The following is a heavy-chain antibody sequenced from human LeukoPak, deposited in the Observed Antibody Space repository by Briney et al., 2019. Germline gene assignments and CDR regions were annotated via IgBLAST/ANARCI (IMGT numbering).Heavy chain of an antibody. CDR2: INPDSGDS. CDR1: GYTFTGYY. V-gene: IGHV1-2*03. J-gene: IGHJ4*02. D-gene: IGHD5-12*01. CDR3: ATGVATAFTY. Sequence: LGASVKVSCKASGYTFTGYYIHWVRQAPGQGLEWMAWINPDSGDSYSAPKFQGRVTMTRDTSISTASMEVSWLSSDDTAVYYCATGVATAFTYWGQGTLDTVSS.